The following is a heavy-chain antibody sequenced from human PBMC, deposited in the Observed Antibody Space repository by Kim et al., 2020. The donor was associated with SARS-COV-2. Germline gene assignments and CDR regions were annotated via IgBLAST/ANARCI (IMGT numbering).Heavy chain of an antibody. D-gene: IGHD6-13*01. J-gene: IGHJ6*02. Sequence: ASVKVSCKASGYTFTSYYMHWVRQAPGQGLEWMGIINPSGGSTSYAQKFQGRVTMTRDTSTSTVYMELSSLRSEDTAVYYCARDFLSSSWYRTNHADYGMDVWGQGTTVTVSS. CDR1: GYTFTSYY. CDR3: ARDFLSSSWYRTNHADYGMDV. CDR2: INPSGGST. V-gene: IGHV1-46*01.